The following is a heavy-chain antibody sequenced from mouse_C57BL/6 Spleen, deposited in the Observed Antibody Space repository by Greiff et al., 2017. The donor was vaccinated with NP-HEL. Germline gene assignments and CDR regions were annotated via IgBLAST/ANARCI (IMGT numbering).Heavy chain of an antibody. CDR2: IWRGGST. Sequence: VQLQESGPGLVQPSQSLSITCTVSGFSFTSYGVHWVRQSPGQGLEWLGVIWRGGSTDYNAAFISRLSISKDNSKSQVFFKRNNLQADDTAIYYCARGNWEGYFDYWGQGTTLTVSS. CDR1: GFSFTSYG. V-gene: IGHV2-2*01. J-gene: IGHJ2*01. D-gene: IGHD4-1*01. CDR3: ARGNWEGYFDY.